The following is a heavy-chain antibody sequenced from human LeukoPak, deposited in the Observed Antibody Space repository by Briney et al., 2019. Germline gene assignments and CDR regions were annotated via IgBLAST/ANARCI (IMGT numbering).Heavy chain of an antibody. V-gene: IGHV1-18*01. Sequence: GASVKVSCKASGYTFTSYGISWVRQAPGQGLEWMGWISAYNGNTNYAQKLQGRVTMTTDTSTSTAYMELRSLRSDDTAVYYCARDRPHYGDYVAKTDYYYYYMDVWGKGTTVTVSS. CDR2: ISAYNGNT. J-gene: IGHJ6*03. D-gene: IGHD4-17*01. CDR3: ARDRPHYGDYVAKTDYYYYYMDV. CDR1: GYTFTSYG.